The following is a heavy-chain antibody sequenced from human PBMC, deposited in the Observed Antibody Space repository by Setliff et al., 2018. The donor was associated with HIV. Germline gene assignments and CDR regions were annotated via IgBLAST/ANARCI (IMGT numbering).Heavy chain of an antibody. V-gene: IGHV3-7*01. Sequence: PGGSLRLSCAASGFTFSSHWMVWVRQAPGKGLEWVANINQDGSEKNYVDSVKGRFTISRDNAKNSLFLQMDSLRAEDTAVYYCARGRWRLLHYYFDYWGQGTLVTVSS. J-gene: IGHJ4*02. D-gene: IGHD2-15*01. CDR2: INQDGSEK. CDR1: GFTFSSHW. CDR3: ARGRWRLLHYYFDY.